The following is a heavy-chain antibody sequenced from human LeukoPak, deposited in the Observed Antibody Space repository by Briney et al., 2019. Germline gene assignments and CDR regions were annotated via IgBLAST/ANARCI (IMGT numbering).Heavy chain of an antibody. CDR2: INHSGST. CDR1: GGSFSGYY. D-gene: IGHD6-6*01. J-gene: IGHJ6*02. Sequence: SETLSFTCAVYGGSFSGYYWSWIRQPPGKGLEWIGEINHSGSTNYNPSLKSRVTISVDTSKNQFSLKLSSVTAADTAVYYCARLAARRSDKYYYYYYGMDVWGQGTTVTVSS. V-gene: IGHV4-34*01. CDR3: ARLAARRSDKYYYYYYGMDV.